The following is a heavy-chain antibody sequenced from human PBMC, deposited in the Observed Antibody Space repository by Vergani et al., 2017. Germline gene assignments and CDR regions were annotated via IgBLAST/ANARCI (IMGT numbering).Heavy chain of an antibody. V-gene: IGHV5-51*01. Sequence: EVQLVQSGAEVKKPGESLKISCKASGYIFTNYWLGWVRQMPGKGLEWMGIIYPGDSDIRYSPSFQGQVTSSADKSIDTAYLQWSSLKAADTAMYYCARFSGSVDDYYGMDVGGQGTTVTVSS. CDR1: GYIFTNYW. D-gene: IGHD6-25*01. CDR3: ARFSGSVDDYYGMDV. J-gene: IGHJ6*02. CDR2: IYPGDSDI.